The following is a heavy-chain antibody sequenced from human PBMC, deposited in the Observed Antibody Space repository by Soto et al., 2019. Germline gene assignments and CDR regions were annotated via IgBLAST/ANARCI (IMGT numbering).Heavy chain of an antibody. J-gene: IGHJ6*02. V-gene: IGHV3-30-3*01. CDR2: ISYDGTNK. CDR1: GFTFSSYA. D-gene: IGHD2-2*01. CDR3: ATSAAPYYYYGMDV. Sequence: QAQLVESGGGVVQPGRSLRLSCAASGFTFSSYAMHWVRQAPGKGLAWVAVISYDGTNKYYADSVKGRFTISRDNSKNTLYLQMISLRAKDTAVYYCATSAAPYYYYGMDVWGQGTTVTVAS.